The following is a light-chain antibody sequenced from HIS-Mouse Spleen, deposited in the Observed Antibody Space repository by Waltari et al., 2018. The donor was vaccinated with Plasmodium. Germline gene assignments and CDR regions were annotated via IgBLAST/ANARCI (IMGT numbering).Light chain of an antibody. J-gene: IGLJ2*01. CDR3: SSYTSSSTLV. V-gene: IGLV2-14*03. Sequence: QSALTQPASVSGSPGQSLTISCTGTSSDVGGYNYVSWYQQHPGNAPKLMIYDVNNRPSGVSTRFSGSKSGNTASLTISGLQAEDEADYYCSSYTSSSTLVFGGGTKLTVL. CDR2: DVN. CDR1: SSDVGGYNY.